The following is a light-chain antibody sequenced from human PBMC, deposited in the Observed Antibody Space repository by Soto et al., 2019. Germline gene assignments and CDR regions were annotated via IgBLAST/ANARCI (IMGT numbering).Light chain of an antibody. CDR2: DAS. J-gene: IGKJ1*01. CDR3: QQYNSYSRT. V-gene: IGKV3-15*01. CDR1: QSVSYY. Sequence: EIVLTQSPGTLSLSQGERATLSCRASQSVSYYLAWYQQKPGQAPRLLIYDASSLESGVPSRFSGSGSGTEFTLTISSLQPDDFATYYCQQYNSYSRTFGQGTKVDIK.